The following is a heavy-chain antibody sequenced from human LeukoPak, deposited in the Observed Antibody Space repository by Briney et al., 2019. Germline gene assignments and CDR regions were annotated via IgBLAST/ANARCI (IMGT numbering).Heavy chain of an antibody. CDR1: GFTFSSYG. J-gene: IGHJ4*02. D-gene: IGHD3-22*01. CDR3: AKDQYYYDSSGYYYELFDY. Sequence: PGGSLRLSCAASGFTFSSYGMHWVRQAPGKGLEWVAVISYDGSNKYYADSVKGRFTISRDNSKNTLYLQMNSLRAEDTAVYYCAKDQYYYDSSGYYYELFDYWGQGTLVTVSS. V-gene: IGHV3-30*18. CDR2: ISYDGSNK.